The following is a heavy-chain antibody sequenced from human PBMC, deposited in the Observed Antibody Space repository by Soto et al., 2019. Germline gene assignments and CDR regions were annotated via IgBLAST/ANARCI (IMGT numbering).Heavy chain of an antibody. J-gene: IGHJ5*02. CDR2: IYYSGST. V-gene: IGHV4-30-4*01. CDR3: ARGLSGWTRFAP. CDR1: GGSISSGDYY. Sequence: PSETLSLTCTVSGGSISSGDYYWSWIRQPPGEGLEWIGYIYYSGSTYYNPSLKSRVTISVDTSKNQFSLKLSSVTAADTAVYYCARGLSGWTRFAPWGQGTLVTVSS. D-gene: IGHD6-19*01.